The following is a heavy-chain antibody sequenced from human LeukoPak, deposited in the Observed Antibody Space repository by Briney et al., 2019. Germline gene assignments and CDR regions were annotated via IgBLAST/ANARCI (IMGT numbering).Heavy chain of an antibody. J-gene: IGHJ4*02. CDR3: AKGESIFEY. CDR1: GFSFSSYA. CDR2: ITDSGTST. Sequence: GGSLRLSCAAPGFSFSSYAMSWVRQAPGKGLEWVSAITDSGTSTYYADSVKGRFTISRENSKNTLYLQMNSLSAEDTAVYYCAKGESIFEYWGQGTLVTVSS. D-gene: IGHD3-10*01. V-gene: IGHV3-23*01.